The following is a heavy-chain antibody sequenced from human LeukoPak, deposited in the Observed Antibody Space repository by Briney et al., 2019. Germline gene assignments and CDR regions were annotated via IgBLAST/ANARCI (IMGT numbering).Heavy chain of an antibody. Sequence: TGGSLRLSCAASGFTFDDYAMHWVRQAPGKGLEWVSGISWNSGSIGYADSVKGRFTISRDNAKNSLYLQMNSLRAEDTALYYCARSASGTVDYWGQGTLVTVSS. J-gene: IGHJ4*02. CDR3: ARSASGTVDY. D-gene: IGHD4-17*01. V-gene: IGHV3-9*01. CDR1: GFTFDDYA. CDR2: ISWNSGSI.